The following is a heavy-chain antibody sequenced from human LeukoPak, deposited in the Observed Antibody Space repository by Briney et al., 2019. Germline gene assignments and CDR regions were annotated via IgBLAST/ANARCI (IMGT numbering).Heavy chain of an antibody. V-gene: IGHV4-30-4*08. CDR2: IYYSGST. D-gene: IGHD6-19*01. CDR1: GGSISSGDYY. J-gene: IGHJ3*02. Sequence: SETLSLTCTVSGGSISSGDYYWSWIRQPPGKGLEWIGYIYYSGSTYYNPSLKSRVTISVDTSKNQFSLKLSSVTAADTAVYYCARRTAVAELDAFDIWGQGTMVTVSS. CDR3: ARRTAVAELDAFDI.